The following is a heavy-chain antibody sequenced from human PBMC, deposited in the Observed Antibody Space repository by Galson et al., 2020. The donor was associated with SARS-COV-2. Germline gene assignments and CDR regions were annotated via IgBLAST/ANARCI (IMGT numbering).Heavy chain of an antibody. V-gene: IGHV1-2*02. D-gene: IGHD1-26*01. CDR2: INPNSGGT. Sequence: ASVTVSCKASGYTFSGYYIHWVRQAPGQGLEWMGWINPNSGGTDNAQKFKGRVTMTRDTPISTVYMELKTLRPDDTGVYFCAREFSGSDEGGAFDSWGQGTTVTVSS. J-gene: IGHJ3*01. CDR1: GYTFSGYY. CDR3: AREFSGSDEGGAFDS.